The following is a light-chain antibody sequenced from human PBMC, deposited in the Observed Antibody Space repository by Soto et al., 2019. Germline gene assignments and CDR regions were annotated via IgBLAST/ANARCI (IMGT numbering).Light chain of an antibody. Sequence: DIQMTQSPSSLSASVGDSVTITCQASQDITNYLNWYQQKPGKAPKLLIYDASNLETGVPSRFSGSGSGTDFTFTITSLQPEDFGTYYCQQYDTVPPSFGQGTKLDI. CDR3: QQYDTVPPS. CDR1: QDITNY. J-gene: IGKJ2*01. V-gene: IGKV1-33*01. CDR2: DAS.